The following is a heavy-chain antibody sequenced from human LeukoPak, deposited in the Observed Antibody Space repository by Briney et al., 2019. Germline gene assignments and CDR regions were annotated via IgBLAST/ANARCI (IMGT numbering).Heavy chain of an antibody. CDR2: IYDRGPA. Sequence: PSETLSLTCTVSGYAITSGGFSWNWIRQPPGKGLEWIGCIYDRGPAYYNPSLKSRFTISVDRPKNQFFLNVTSLTAADTAVYYCARHGGGYSYGSPRYYFDYWGQGTLVTVSS. D-gene: IGHD5-18*01. J-gene: IGHJ4*02. V-gene: IGHV4-30-2*01. CDR3: ARHGGGYSYGSPRYYFDY. CDR1: GYAITSGGFS.